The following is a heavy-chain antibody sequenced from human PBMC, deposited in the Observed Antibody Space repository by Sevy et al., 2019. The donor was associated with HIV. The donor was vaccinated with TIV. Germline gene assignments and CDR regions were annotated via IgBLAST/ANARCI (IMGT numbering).Heavy chain of an antibody. J-gene: IGHJ4*02. CDR3: TTMEFYYVTYAYLNGDY. V-gene: IGHV1-24*01. CDR1: GYTLTKLS. Sequence: ASVKVSCKVSGYTLTKLSMHWVRQAPGQGLEWMGGFDPEDGETIFAPKFQGRVTMTEETPTDTAYIGLSSLRSEDTAVYYCTTMEFYYVTYAYLNGDYWGQGTLVTVSS. D-gene: IGHD3-10*02. CDR2: FDPEDGET.